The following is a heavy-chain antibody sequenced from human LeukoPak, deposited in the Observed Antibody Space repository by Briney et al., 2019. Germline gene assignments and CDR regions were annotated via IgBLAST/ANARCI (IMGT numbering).Heavy chain of an antibody. CDR3: ARRYCSSTSCYCFDF. J-gene: IGHJ4*02. CDR2: IHPDRGTT. V-gene: IGHV1-2*02. Sequence: ASVKVSCKASGYTFTGYYMHWVRQAPGQGLEWMGWIHPDRGTTNYAQKFQGRVTMTRDTSITAAYMELSRLRSDDTAVYYCARRYCSSTSCYCFDFWGQGTLVTVSS. D-gene: IGHD2-2*01. CDR1: GYTFTGYY.